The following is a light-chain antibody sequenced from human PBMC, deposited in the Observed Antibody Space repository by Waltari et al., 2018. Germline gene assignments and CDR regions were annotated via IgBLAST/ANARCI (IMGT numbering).Light chain of an antibody. CDR1: QSLLHNNGYSY. V-gene: IGKV2-28*01. Sequence: DIVMTQSPLSLPVTPGEPASISCRSSQSLLHNNGYSYLDWYLQKPGQSPQLLIYLGSTRASEVPDRFSGSGSGTDFALKISRVEAGDIEVYYGMRAMINVAYSFRQNTKLEI. CDR3: MRAMINVAYS. J-gene: IGKJ2*03. CDR2: LGS.